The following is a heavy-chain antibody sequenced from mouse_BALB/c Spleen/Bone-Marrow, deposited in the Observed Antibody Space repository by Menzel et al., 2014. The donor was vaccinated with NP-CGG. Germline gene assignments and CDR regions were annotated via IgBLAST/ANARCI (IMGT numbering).Heavy chain of an antibody. D-gene: IGHD2-2*01. CDR2: INPSTGYT. CDR1: GYTFTSYW. J-gene: IGHJ3*01. V-gene: IGHV1-7*01. Sequence: QVQLQQSGAELAKPGASVKMSCKASGYTFTSYWMHWVKQRPGRGLEWIGYINPSTGYTEYNQKFKDKATLTADKSSSTAYMQLSSLTSEDSAVYYCARSSGYDGFAYWGQGTLVTVSA. CDR3: ARSSGYDGFAY.